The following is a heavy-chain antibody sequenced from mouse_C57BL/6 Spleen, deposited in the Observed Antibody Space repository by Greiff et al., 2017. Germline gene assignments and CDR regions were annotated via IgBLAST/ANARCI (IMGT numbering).Heavy chain of an antibody. CDR2: IDPSDSYT. J-gene: IGHJ3*01. CDR3: ARGDGNYPFAY. Sequence: VKLQQPGAELVMPGASVKLSCKASGYTFTSYWMHWVKQRPGQGLEWIGEIDPSDSYTNYNQKFKGKSTLTVDKSSSTAYMQLSSLTSEDSAVYYCARGDGNYPFAYWGQGTLVTVSA. V-gene: IGHV1-69*01. D-gene: IGHD2-1*01. CDR1: GYTFTSYW.